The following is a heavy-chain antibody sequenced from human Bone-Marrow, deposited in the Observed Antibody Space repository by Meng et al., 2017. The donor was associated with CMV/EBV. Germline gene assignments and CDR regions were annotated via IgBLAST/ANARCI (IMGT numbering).Heavy chain of an antibody. CDR3: ARGANWGSYWYFDL. V-gene: IGHV1-18*01. Sequence: KASGYTFTTYGICWVRQAPGQGLEWMGWISAYNGNTNYAQKLQGRVSMTTDTSTSTAYMELRSLRSDDTAVYYCARGANWGSYWYFDLWGRGTLVTVSS. CDR1: GYTFTTYG. J-gene: IGHJ2*01. D-gene: IGHD7-27*01. CDR2: ISAYNGNT.